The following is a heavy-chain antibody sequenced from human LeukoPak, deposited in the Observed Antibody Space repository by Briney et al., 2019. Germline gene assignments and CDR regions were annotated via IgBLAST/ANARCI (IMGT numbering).Heavy chain of an antibody. J-gene: IGHJ4*02. D-gene: IGHD3-22*01. CDR2: INPNSGGT. CDR1: GYTFTGYY. CDR3: ARYAYDSSGYYSFDH. V-gene: IGHV1-2*02. Sequence: ASVKVSCKASGYTFTGYYMHWVRQAPGQGLEWMGWINPNSGGTNYAQKFQGRVTMTRDTSTSTVYMELSSLRSEDTAVYYCARYAYDSSGYYSFDHWGQGTLVTVSS.